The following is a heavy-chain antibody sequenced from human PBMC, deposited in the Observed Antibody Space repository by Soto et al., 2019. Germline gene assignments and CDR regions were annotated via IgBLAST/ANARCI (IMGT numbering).Heavy chain of an antibody. CDR2: IIPIFGTA. D-gene: IGHD4-4*01. V-gene: IGHV1-69*13. Sequence: SVKVFCKASGGTSSSYAISWVRQAPGQGLEWMGGIIPIFGTANYAQKFQGRVTITADESTSTAYMELSSLRSEDTAVYYCARGTTLRPYYYYYGMDVWGQGTTVTVSS. CDR3: ARGTTLRPYYYYYGMDV. CDR1: GGTSSSYA. J-gene: IGHJ6*02.